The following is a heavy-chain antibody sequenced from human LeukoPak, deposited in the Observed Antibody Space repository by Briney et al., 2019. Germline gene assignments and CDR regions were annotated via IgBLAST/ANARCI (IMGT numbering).Heavy chain of an antibody. V-gene: IGHV3-7*03. CDR3: ARGGDFWSGYYIYYYYYYGMDV. Sequence: GGSLRLSCAASGFTFSSYWMSWVRQAPGKGLEWVAHIKQDGSEKYYVDSVKGRFTISRDNAKNSLYLQMNSLRAEDTAVYYCARGGDFWSGYYIYYYYYYGMDVWGQGTTVTVSS. CDR2: IKQDGSEK. D-gene: IGHD3-3*01. CDR1: GFTFSSYW. J-gene: IGHJ6*02.